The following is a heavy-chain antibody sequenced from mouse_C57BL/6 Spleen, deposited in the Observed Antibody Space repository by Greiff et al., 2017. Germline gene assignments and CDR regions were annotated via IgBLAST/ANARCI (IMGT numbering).Heavy chain of an antibody. CDR2: IYPGSGST. Sequence: QVQLQQPGAELVKPGASVKMSCKASGYTFTSYWITWVKQRPGQGLEWIGDIYPGSGSTNYNEKFKSKATLTVDTSSSTAYMQLSSLTSEDSAVYYCARRGVVAEYFDVWGTGTTVTVSS. D-gene: IGHD1-1*01. V-gene: IGHV1-55*01. J-gene: IGHJ1*03. CDR1: GYTFTSYW. CDR3: ARRGVVAEYFDV.